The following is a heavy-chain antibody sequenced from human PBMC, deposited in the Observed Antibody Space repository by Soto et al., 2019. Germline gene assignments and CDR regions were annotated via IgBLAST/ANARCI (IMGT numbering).Heavy chain of an antibody. CDR1: GFTFSIYT. CDR3: ARVSNPRRVLLPYLDY. CDR2: MSYDGSNE. Sequence: QVQLVESGGGVVQPGRSLRLSCAASGFTFSIYTIHWVRQAPGKGLEWVAVMSYDGSNEYYADSVKGRFTISRDSSQNTLYLQMNSLIPEDTSVYYCARVSNPRRVLLPYLDYWGQGTLVTVSS. V-gene: IGHV3-30-3*01. J-gene: IGHJ4*02. D-gene: IGHD3-10*01.